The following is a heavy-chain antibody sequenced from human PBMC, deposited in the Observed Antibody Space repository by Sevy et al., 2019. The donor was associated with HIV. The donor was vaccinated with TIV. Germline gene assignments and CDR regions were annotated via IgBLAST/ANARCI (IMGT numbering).Heavy chain of an antibody. CDR2: MSSDGSNK. CDR3: TRDPRGVGGVTRGWYDGTFDY. D-gene: IGHD6-19*01. Sequence: GGSLRLSCAASGFTFSSYTMHWVRKAPGKGLEWVAVMSSDGSNKFYADSVKGRFTISRVNSKNTLYLQMSSLRTEDTAIYYCTRDPRGVGGVTRGWYDGTFDYWGQGTVVTVSS. J-gene: IGHJ4*02. V-gene: IGHV3-30-3*01. CDR1: GFTFSSYT.